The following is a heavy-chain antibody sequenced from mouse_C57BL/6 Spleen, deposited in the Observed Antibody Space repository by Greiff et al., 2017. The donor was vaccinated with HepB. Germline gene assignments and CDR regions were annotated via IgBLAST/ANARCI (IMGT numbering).Heavy chain of an antibody. CDR1: GYAFSSSW. D-gene: IGHD2-4*01. J-gene: IGHJ4*01. CDR2: IYPGDGDT. V-gene: IGHV1-82*01. Sequence: VKLMESGPELVKPGASVKISCKASGYAFSSSWMNWVKQRPGKGLEWIGRIYPGDGDTNYNGKFKGKATLTADKSSSTAYMQLSSLTSEDSAVYFCARRLRREYYAMDYWGQGTSVTVSS. CDR3: ARRLRREYYAMDY.